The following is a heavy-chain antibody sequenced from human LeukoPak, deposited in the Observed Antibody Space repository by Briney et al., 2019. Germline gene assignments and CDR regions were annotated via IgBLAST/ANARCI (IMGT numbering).Heavy chain of an antibody. J-gene: IGHJ4*02. CDR3: AREIPRGIAGFDY. D-gene: IGHD6-13*01. Sequence: GGSLRLSCAASGLTFSTYGMNWVRQAPGKGLEWVSYISSTTTYIYYADSVKGRFTISRDNAKNSLYLQMNSLRAEDTAVYYCAREIPRGIAGFDYWGQGTLVTVSS. CDR2: ISSTTTYI. V-gene: IGHV3-21*01. CDR1: GLTFSTYG.